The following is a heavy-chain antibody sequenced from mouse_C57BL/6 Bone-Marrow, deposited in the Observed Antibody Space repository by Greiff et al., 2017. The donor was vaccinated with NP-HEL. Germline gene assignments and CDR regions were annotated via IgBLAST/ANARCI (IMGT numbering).Heavy chain of an antibody. CDR1: GYAFSSSW. D-gene: IGHD2-3*01. Sequence: VKLVESGPELVKPGASVKISCKASGYAFSSSWMNWVKQRPGKGLEWIGRIYPGDGDTNYNGKFKGKATLTADKSSSTAYMQLRSLTSDDSAVYFCARWLLRSYYYAMDYWGQGTSVTVSS. CDR2: IYPGDGDT. CDR3: ARWLLRSYYYAMDY. V-gene: IGHV1-82*01. J-gene: IGHJ4*01.